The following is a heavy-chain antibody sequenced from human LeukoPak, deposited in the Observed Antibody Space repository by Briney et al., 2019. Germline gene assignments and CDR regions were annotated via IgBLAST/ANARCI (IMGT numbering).Heavy chain of an antibody. Sequence: SGGSLRLSCAASGFTFSSYWMHWVRQAPGKGLVWVSRINSDGSSSSYADSVKGRFTISRDNAKNTLYLQMNSLRAEDTAVYYCAGDRYTYSPWYYGMDVWGQGTTVTVSS. D-gene: IGHD5-18*01. J-gene: IGHJ6*02. CDR1: GFTFSSYW. V-gene: IGHV3-74*01. CDR2: INSDGSSS. CDR3: AGDRYTYSPWYYGMDV.